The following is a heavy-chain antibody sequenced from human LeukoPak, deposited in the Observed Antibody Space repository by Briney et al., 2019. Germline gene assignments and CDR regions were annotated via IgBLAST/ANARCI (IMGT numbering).Heavy chain of an antibody. CDR2: ISYDGSNK. V-gene: IGHV3-30*18. CDR3: AKVGATSYYYYYMDV. CDR1: GYSFTSYW. D-gene: IGHD1-26*01. Sequence: GESLKIPCKGSGYSFTSYWIGWVRQMPGKGLEWVAVISYDGSNKYYADSVKGRFIISRDNSKNTLYLQMNSLRAEDAAVYYCAKVGATSYYYYYMDVWGKGTTVTVS. J-gene: IGHJ6*03.